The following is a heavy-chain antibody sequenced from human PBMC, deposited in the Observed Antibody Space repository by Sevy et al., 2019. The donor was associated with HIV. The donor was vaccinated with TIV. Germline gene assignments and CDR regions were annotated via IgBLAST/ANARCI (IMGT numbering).Heavy chain of an antibody. V-gene: IGHV3-23*01. CDR1: GFTFSSYA. D-gene: IGHD2-2*01. Sequence: GGSLRLSCAASGFTFSSYAMSWVRQAPGKGLEWVSAISGSGGSTYYADSVKGRFTISRDNSKNTLYLQMNSLRAEDTAVYYCAKVVVVSAAMAGGGEMDVWGKGTTVTVSS. J-gene: IGHJ6*04. CDR2: ISGSGGST. CDR3: AKVVVVSAAMAGGGEMDV.